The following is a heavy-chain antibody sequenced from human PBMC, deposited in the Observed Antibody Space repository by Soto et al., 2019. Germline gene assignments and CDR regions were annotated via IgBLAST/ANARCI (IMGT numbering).Heavy chain of an antibody. Sequence: KSSETLSLTCAVYGGSFSGYYWSWIRQLPGKGLEWIGEINHSGSTNYNPSLKSQVTISVDTSKNQFSLKLSSVTAADTAVYYCARRIAAARQINWFDPWGQGTQVTVSS. CDR2: INHSGST. CDR1: GGSFSGYY. CDR3: ARRIAAARQINWFDP. D-gene: IGHD6-13*01. V-gene: IGHV4-34*01. J-gene: IGHJ5*02.